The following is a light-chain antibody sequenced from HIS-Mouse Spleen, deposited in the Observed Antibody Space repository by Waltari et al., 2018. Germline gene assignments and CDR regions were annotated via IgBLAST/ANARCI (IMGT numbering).Light chain of an antibody. Sequence: SYELTQPPSVSVSPGQTARLTCSGDALPKKYAYWYHQQSGQAPVLVIYKDSKRPSGIPEGFSGSSSGTMATLTISGAQVEDEADYYCYSTDSSGNHRVFGGGTKLTVL. CDR1: ALPKKY. V-gene: IGLV3-10*01. CDR2: KDS. CDR3: YSTDSSGNHRV. J-gene: IGLJ2*01.